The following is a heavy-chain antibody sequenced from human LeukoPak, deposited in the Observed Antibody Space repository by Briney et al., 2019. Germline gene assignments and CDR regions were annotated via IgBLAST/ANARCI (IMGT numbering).Heavy chain of an antibody. V-gene: IGHV3-21*01. CDR2: LSSRSR. CDR3: ARVLRYDNSGHDSFDI. Sequence: SGGSLRLSCAASGFTFSNYAMTWVRQAPGKGLEWVSSLSSRSRYADSLKGRFTISRDNAKNSLYLQMNSLRAEDTAVYYCARVLRYDNSGHDSFDIWGQGTMVTVSS. J-gene: IGHJ3*02. CDR1: GFTFSNYA. D-gene: IGHD3-22*01.